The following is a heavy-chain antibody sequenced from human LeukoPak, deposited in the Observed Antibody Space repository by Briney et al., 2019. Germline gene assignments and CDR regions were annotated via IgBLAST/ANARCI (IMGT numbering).Heavy chain of an antibody. CDR2: IWYDGSNK. CDR3: ARDMALLWFGEYNGMDV. V-gene: IGHV3-33*01. J-gene: IGHJ6*02. CDR1: GFTFSSHV. Sequence: PGGSLRLSCAASGFTFSSHVMHWVRQAPGKGLEWVAVIWYDGSNKYYADSVKGRFTISRDNSKNTLYLQMNSLRAEDTAVYYCARDMALLWFGEYNGMDVWGQGTTVTVSS. D-gene: IGHD3-10*01.